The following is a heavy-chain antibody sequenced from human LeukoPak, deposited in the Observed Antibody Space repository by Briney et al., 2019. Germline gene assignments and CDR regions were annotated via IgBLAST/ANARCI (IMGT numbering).Heavy chain of an antibody. CDR1: GFTFSSYW. CDR3: ARARGYGTVNWFDP. D-gene: IGHD5-12*01. Sequence: PGGSLRLSCAASGFTFSSYWMSWVRQAPWKGLEWVANINQDGSEKHYVDSVKGRFIISRDNAKNSLYLQMNSLRAEDTAVYYCARARGYGTVNWFDPWGQGTLVTVSS. V-gene: IGHV3-7*01. J-gene: IGHJ5*02. CDR2: INQDGSEK.